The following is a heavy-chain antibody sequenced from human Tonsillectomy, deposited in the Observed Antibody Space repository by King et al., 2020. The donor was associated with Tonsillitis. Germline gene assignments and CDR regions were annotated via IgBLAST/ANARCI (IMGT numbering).Heavy chain of an antibody. D-gene: IGHD2-21*02. V-gene: IGHV3-30*18. J-gene: IGHJ4*02. Sequence: VQLVESGRGVVQPGRSLRLSCAASGFTFSNYGMHWVRQAPGKGLEWVAVISYDGSNKYYADSVKGLFTISRDNSKNTLYLQMNSLRAEDTAVYYCAKEWHIVVVTARPPFDYWGQGTLVTVSS. CDR3: AKEWHIVVVTARPPFDY. CDR1: GFTFSNYG. CDR2: ISYDGSNK.